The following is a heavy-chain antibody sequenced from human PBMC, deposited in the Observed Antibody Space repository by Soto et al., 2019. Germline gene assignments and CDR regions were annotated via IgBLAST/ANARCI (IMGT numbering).Heavy chain of an antibody. CDR1: GYSFTCYH. J-gene: IGHJ3*02. CDR3: ARDSGAGSSWSADLDAFNI. Sequence: XSVKVSCKTSGYSFTCYHIHWVRQAPGQGLEWMGWINPNSGGTNYAQRFQGRVTMTRDTSISTAYMELSRLRSDDTAVYFCARDSGAGSSWSADLDAFNIWGQGTMVTVSS. V-gene: IGHV1-2*02. CDR2: INPNSGGT. D-gene: IGHD6-13*01.